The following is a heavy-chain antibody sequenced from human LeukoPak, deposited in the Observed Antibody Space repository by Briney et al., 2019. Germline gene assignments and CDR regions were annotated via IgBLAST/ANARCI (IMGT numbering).Heavy chain of an antibody. CDR3: ARVETYCGGDCYDY. D-gene: IGHD2-21*01. J-gene: IGHJ4*02. CDR2: INHSGST. V-gene: IGHV4-34*01. CDR1: GGSFSGYY. Sequence: PSETLSLTCAVYGGSFSGYYWSWIRQPPGKGLEWMGEINHSGSTNYNPSLKSRVTISVDTSKNQFSLKLSSVTAADTAVYYCARVETYCGGDCYDYWGQGTLVTVSS.